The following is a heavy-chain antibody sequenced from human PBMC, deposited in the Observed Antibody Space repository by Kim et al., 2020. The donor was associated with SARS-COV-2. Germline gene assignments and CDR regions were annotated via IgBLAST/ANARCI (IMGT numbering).Heavy chain of an antibody. Sequence: GGSLRLSCAASGFTFSSYSMTWVRQAPGKGLEWVSSIRSNSNYIYYADSVKGRFTISRDNAKNSLYLHMNSLRADDTAVYYCARYLVRRGGVDVWGQGTTVTVSS. CDR3: ARYLVRRGGVDV. CDR2: IRSNSNYI. CDR1: GFTFSSYS. V-gene: IGHV3-21*01. J-gene: IGHJ6*02. D-gene: IGHD6-13*01.